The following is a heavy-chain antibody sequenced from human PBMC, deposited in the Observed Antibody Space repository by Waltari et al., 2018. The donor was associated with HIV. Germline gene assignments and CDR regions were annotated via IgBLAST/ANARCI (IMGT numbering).Heavy chain of an antibody. CDR3: ARDSTDREDYNEELHV. D-gene: IGHD4-4*01. CDR2: STTYNGNT. CDR1: GDSLTTYG. Sequence: QVQLVQSGAEVKKPGASVKVSCKASGDSLTTYGISWVRQAPGQGLEWMGWSTTYNGNTKYALKCQGGITITADTSTRTCYLELRSLRSDDTAVYYCARDSTDREDYNEELHVWGQGTLVTVSS. J-gene: IGHJ4*02. V-gene: IGHV1-18*01.